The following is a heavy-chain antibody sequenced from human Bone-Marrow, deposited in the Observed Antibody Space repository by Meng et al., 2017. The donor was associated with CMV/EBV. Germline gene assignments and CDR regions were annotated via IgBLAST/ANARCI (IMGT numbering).Heavy chain of an antibody. CDR3: ARGRGSRYCSSTSCHPFDP. V-gene: IGHV1-46*01. Sequence: ASVKVSCKASGYTFTSYYMHWVRQAPGQGLEWMGIINPSGGSTSYAQKFQGRVTMTRDTSTRTVYMELSSLRPEDTAVYHCARGRGSRYCSSTSCHPFDPWGQGTLVTVSS. CDR2: INPSGGST. CDR1: GYTFTSYY. D-gene: IGHD2-2*01. J-gene: IGHJ5*02.